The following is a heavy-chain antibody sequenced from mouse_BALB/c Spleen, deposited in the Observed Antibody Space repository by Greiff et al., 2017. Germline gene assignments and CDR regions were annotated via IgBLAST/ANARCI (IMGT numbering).Heavy chain of an antibody. CDR3: ARSTTVPFAY. CDR2: IFPGDGST. D-gene: IGHD1-1*01. CDR1: GYTFTSYD. J-gene: IGHJ3*01. V-gene: IGHV1-85*01. Sequence: VQLQQSGAELVKPGASVKLSCKASGYTFTSYDINWVRQRPEQGLEWSGWIFPGDGSTKYNEKFKGKATLTTDKSSSTAYMQLSRLTSEDSAVYFCARSTTVPFAYWGQGTLVTVSA.